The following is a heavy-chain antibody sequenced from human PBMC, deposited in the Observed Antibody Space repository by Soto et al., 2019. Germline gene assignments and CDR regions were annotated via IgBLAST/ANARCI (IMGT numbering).Heavy chain of an antibody. D-gene: IGHD3-10*01. V-gene: IGHV4-59*01. CDR2: TYYSGST. CDR3: AWGGSGGYYYYGMDV. J-gene: IGHJ6*02. Sequence: SETLSLTCTVSGGSISSYYWSWIRQPPGKGLEWIGYTYYSGSTNYNPSHKSRVTISVDPSKNQFSLKLSSVTAADTAVYYCAWGGSGGYYYYGMDVWGQGTTVTVSS. CDR1: GGSISSYY.